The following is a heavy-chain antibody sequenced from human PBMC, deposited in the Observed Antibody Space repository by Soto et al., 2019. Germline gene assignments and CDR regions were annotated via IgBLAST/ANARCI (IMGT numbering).Heavy chain of an antibody. CDR3: ARRGPYDSGGWFDP. D-gene: IGHD3-10*01. CDR2: IHYSGNT. V-gene: IGHV4-39*01. J-gene: IGHJ5*02. Sequence: SETLSLTCTVSGSSISSSSSYWGWIRQPPGQGLEWIASIHYSGNTYYNPSLGSRVTISVDTSKNQFSLKLSSVIASDTAVYYCARRGPYDSGGWFDPWGQGTQVTFSS. CDR1: GSSISSSSSY.